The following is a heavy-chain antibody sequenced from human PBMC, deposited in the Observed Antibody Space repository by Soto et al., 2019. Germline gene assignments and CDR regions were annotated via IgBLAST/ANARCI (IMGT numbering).Heavy chain of an antibody. J-gene: IGHJ5*02. D-gene: IGHD1-1*01. V-gene: IGHV4-39*01. Sequence: SETLSLTCTVSGGSISSSSYYWGWIRQPPGKGLEWIGSIYYSGSTYYNPSLKSRVTISVDTSKNQFSLKLSSVTAADTAVYYCARLLGRGGTWFDPWGQGTLVTVSS. CDR3: ARLLGRGGTWFDP. CDR2: IYYSGST. CDR1: GGSISSSSYY.